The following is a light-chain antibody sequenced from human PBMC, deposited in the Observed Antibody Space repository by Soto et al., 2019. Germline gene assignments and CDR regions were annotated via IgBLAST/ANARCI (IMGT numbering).Light chain of an antibody. CDR2: DVS. CDR1: ISDVGDYNY. V-gene: IGLV2-14*03. CDR3: GSYTTSSNYV. Sequence: SVLPQPASVSGSPGQSINISCTATISDVGDYNYVSWYQQYPGKAPKLMIYDVSTRPSGVSDLFSVSKSAYPASLTISGLRAEDEADYYCGSYTTSSNYVFGTGTKVTVL. J-gene: IGLJ1*01.